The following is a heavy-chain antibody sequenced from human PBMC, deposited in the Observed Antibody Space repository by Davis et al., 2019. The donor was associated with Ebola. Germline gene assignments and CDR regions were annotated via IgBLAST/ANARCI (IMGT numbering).Heavy chain of an antibody. CDR2: IYPSGST. D-gene: IGHD3-9*01. J-gene: IGHJ4*02. V-gene: IGHV4-4*07. Sequence: PGGSLRLSCTVSGVSISDFYWIWIRQAAAKGPEWIGRIYPSGSTNYNPSLKSRVTKTLDKSKNQFYLKLRTVTAADPDVYDCGSADLLTDIIDSWGQGSLVTVSS. CDR3: GSADLLTDIIDS. CDR1: GVSISDFY.